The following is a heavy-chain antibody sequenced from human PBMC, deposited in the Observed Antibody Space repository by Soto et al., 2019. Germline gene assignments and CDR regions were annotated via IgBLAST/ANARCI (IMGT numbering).Heavy chain of an antibody. V-gene: IGHV3-30*18. D-gene: IGHD2-21*01. Sequence: GSLRLSCTDSGFSFNTYVMDWVRQAPGKGLEWVARILYDGSKEYYADPVKGRFTISRDNSKNTLYLQMDRLRVEDTAVYFCAKGLALIADHWGQGTPVTVSS. CDR3: AKGLALIADH. CDR2: ILYDGSKE. J-gene: IGHJ4*02. CDR1: GFSFNTYV.